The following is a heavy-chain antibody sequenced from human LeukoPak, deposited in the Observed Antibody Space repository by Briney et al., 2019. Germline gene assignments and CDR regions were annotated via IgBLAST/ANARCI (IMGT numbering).Heavy chain of an antibody. CDR1: GFTFDDYA. CDR3: ATTTDYSSSSGDY. J-gene: IGHJ4*02. Sequence: GRSLRLSCAASGFTFDDYAMHWVRQAPGKGLEWVSGINWNGGSTGYADSVKGRFTISRDNAKNSLYLQMNSLRAEDTALYYCATTTDYSSSSGDYWGQGTLVTVSS. D-gene: IGHD6-6*01. CDR2: INWNGGST. V-gene: IGHV3-20*04.